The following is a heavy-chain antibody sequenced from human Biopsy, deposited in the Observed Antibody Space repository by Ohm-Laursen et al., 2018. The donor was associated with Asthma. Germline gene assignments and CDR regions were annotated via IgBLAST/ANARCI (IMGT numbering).Heavy chain of an antibody. V-gene: IGHV4-39*01. CDR1: GCSMTTTSHY. D-gene: IGHD3-3*01. J-gene: IGHJ6*02. CDR3: ARRITIFGVVQKDHGMDA. CDR2: ISYGGKT. Sequence: SETLSLTCTVSGCSMTTTSHYWDWIRQAPGKGLEWIGDISYGGKTSYNPSLKNRVTISRDTSKTQFSLRMTSVTAADTAVYFCARRITIFGVVQKDHGMDAWGQGTTVIVSS.